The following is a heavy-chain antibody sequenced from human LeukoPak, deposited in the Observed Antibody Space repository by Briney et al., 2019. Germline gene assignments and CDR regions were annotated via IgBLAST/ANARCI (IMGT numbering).Heavy chain of an antibody. D-gene: IGHD6-19*01. CDR1: GFTFSSYS. V-gene: IGHV3-21*01. CDR3: ARGQGPSIAVAGTPPPFDY. J-gene: IGHJ4*02. CDR2: VSCSSSYI. Sequence: GGSLRLSCAASGFTFSSYSMNWVRQAPGKGLEWVSSVSCSSSYIYYADSVKGRFTISRDNAKNSLYLQMNSLRAEDTAVYYCARGQGPSIAVAGTPPPFDYWGQGTLVTVSS.